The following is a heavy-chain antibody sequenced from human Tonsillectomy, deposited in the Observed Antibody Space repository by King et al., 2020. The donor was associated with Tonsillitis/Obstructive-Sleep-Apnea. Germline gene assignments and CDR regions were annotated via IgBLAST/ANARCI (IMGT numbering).Heavy chain of an antibody. CDR1: GYTFTGYY. J-gene: IGHJ4*02. CDR3: ARVAYYYDSSGPPDY. D-gene: IGHD3-22*01. CDR2: VNPKSGGT. V-gene: IGHV1-2*02. Sequence: QLVQSGAEVKKPGASVKVSCKASGYTFTGYYMHWVRQAPGQGLEWMGWVNPKSGGTNYAQQFQGRVTMTRDTSLSTAYMELSSLRSDDTAVYYCARVAYYYDSSGPPDYWGQGTLVTVSS.